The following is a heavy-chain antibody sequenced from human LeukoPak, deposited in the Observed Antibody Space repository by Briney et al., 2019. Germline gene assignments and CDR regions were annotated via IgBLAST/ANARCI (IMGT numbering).Heavy chain of an antibody. CDR1: EFSVGSNY. V-gene: IGHV3-66*01. J-gene: IGHJ4*02. CDR2: IYSGGST. D-gene: IGHD3-10*01. Sequence: QTGGSLRLSCAASEFSVGSNYMTWVRQAPGKGLEWVSVIYSGGSTYYADSVKGRFTISRDNSKNTLYLQMNSLRAEDTAVYYCAREPYYYGSGSSHFDYWGQGTLVTVSS. CDR3: AREPYYYGSGSSHFDY.